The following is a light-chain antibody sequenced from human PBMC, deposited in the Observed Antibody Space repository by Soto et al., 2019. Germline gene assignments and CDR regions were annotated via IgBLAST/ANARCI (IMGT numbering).Light chain of an antibody. Sequence: EIVLAESPATLYFSPGEGSTLCFSISESFSDSQLAWYQQRPGQAPRLLIYGVSSRAAGIADRFSGSGSGTDFTLTISRLEPEDFAVYYCQQYGSSPVTFGQGTKVDIK. J-gene: IGKJ1*01. CDR3: QQYGSSPVT. CDR2: GVS. CDR1: ESFSDSQ. V-gene: IGKV3-20*01.